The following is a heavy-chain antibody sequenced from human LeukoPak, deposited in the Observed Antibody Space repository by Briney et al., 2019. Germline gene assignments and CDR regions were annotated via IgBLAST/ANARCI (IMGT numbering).Heavy chain of an antibody. V-gene: IGHV4-59*05. CDR3: ARRSIAAPSAFDI. CDR2: IYYSGST. Sequence: SETLSLTCTVSGGSISSYYWSWIRQPPGKGLEWIGSIYYSGSTYYNPSLKSRVTISVDTSKNQFSLKLSSVTAADTAVYYCARRSIAAPSAFDIWGQGTMVTVSS. CDR1: GGSISSYY. D-gene: IGHD6-6*01. J-gene: IGHJ3*02.